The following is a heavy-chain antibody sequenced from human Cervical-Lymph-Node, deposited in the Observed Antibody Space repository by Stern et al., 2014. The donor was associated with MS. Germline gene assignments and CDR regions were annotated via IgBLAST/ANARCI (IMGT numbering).Heavy chain of an antibody. Sequence: EVQLVESGGGLVQPGRSLRLSCAASGFTFDDYAMHWVRQAPGKGLEWVSGISVNSGTIGYADSVKGRFPISRDNTLNALFLQMNSVGADDTALYYCAKSAVNYGGNSADAFDVWGQGTMVTVSS. J-gene: IGHJ3*01. CDR2: ISVNSGTI. D-gene: IGHD4-23*01. CDR1: GFTFDDYA. V-gene: IGHV3-9*01. CDR3: AKSAVNYGGNSADAFDV.